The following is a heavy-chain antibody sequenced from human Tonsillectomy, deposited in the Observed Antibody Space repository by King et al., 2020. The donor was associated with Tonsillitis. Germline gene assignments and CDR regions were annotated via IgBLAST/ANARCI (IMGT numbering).Heavy chain of an antibody. D-gene: IGHD3-3*01. CDR3: ARYKSAYYTFDAFDF. Sequence: VQLVESGGGLVKPGGSLRLSCAASGFTFSTYSMNWVRQAPGKGLEWVSSISSSRSYIYYADSVKGRFTISRDNAKNSLYLQMNSLSAEATAVYYCARYKSAYYTFDAFDFWGQGTMVTVSS. J-gene: IGHJ3*01. CDR2: ISSSRSYI. CDR1: GFTFSTYS. V-gene: IGHV3-21*01.